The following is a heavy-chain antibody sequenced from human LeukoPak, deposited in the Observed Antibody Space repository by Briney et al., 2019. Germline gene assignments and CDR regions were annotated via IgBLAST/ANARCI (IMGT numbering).Heavy chain of an antibody. CDR3: AREDSSGWSDWFDP. CDR1: GYTFTGYY. Sequence: ASVKVSCKASGYTFTGYYMHWVRQAPGQGLEWMGWINPNSGGTNYAQKFRGRVTMTRDTSISTAYMELSRLRSDDTAVYYCAREDSSGWSDWFDPWGQGTLVTVSS. V-gene: IGHV1-2*02. J-gene: IGHJ5*02. D-gene: IGHD6-19*01. CDR2: INPNSGGT.